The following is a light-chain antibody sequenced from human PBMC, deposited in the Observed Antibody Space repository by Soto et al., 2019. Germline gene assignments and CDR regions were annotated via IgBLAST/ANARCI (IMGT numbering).Light chain of an antibody. CDR2: AAS. CDR1: QNIDTY. J-gene: IGKJ2*01. CDR3: QQSHTTPST. V-gene: IGKV1-39*01. Sequence: DIQMTQSPSSLSASFGDRVTLTCRASQNIDTYLNWYQQKPGTAPKLLMYAASSLHSGVPSTFSGSGSGTDFTLSISTLQPEDFATYDGQQSHTTPSTFGQGTKLEI.